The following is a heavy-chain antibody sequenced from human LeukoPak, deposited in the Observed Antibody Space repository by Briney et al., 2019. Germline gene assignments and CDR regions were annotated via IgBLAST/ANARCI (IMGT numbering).Heavy chain of an antibody. D-gene: IGHD1-26*01. J-gene: IGHJ6*03. Sequence: PGGSLRLSCAASGFTFSSYAMSWVRQAPGKGLEWVSGIIGGAGGTYYADSVKGRFTISRDNSKNTLYLQMNSLRAEDTAVYYCAKGTPAGSYYYYYYYMDVWGKGTTVTISS. CDR1: GFTFSSYA. CDR2: IIGGAGGT. CDR3: AKGTPAGSYYYYYYYMDV. V-gene: IGHV3-23*01.